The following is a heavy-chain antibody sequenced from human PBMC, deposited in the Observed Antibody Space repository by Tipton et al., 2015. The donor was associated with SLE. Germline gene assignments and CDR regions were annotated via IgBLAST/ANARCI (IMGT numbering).Heavy chain of an antibody. V-gene: IGHV3-66*01. D-gene: IGHD2-2*01. CDR1: GFTVSSNY. J-gene: IGHJ4*02. CDR3: ARVTRSTFFADY. Sequence: SLRLSCAASGFTVSSNYMSWVRQAPGKGLERVSVIYSGGSTYYADSVKGRFTISRDNSKNTLYLQMNSLRAEDTAVYYCARVTRSTFFADYWGQGTLVTVSS. CDR2: IYSGGST.